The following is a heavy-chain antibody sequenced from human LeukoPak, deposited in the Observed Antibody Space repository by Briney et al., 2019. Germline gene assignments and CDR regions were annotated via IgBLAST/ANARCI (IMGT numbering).Heavy chain of an antibody. J-gene: IGHJ3*02. CDR3: SILVNDAFDI. Sequence: PGRSLRLSCVAPGFTSRVSGMHTVRRAPGKGLEWVAVIWYDGSNKYYVDSVKGRFTISRDNSKSTLYLQMNSLRAEDTAVYYCSILVNDAFDIWGQGTVVTVSS. CDR1: GFTSRVSG. CDR2: IWYDGSNK. V-gene: IGHV3-33*01. D-gene: IGHD2-21*01.